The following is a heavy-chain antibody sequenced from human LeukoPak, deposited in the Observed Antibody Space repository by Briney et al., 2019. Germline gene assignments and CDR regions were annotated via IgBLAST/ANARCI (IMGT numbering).Heavy chain of an antibody. D-gene: IGHD6-6*01. CDR3: ARGEYSSFLGAFDI. CDR2: ISGSGGST. V-gene: IGHV3-23*01. J-gene: IGHJ3*02. CDR1: GFTFSSYA. Sequence: GGSLRLSCAASGFTFSSYAMSWVRQAPGKGLEWVSAISGSGGSTYYADSVKGRFTISRDNSKSTLYLQMNSLRAEDTAVYYCARGEYSSFLGAFDIWGQGTMVTVSS.